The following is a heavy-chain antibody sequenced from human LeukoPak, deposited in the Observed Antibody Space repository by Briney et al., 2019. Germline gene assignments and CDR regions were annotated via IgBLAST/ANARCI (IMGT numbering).Heavy chain of an antibody. V-gene: IGHV4-31*03. D-gene: IGHD1-26*01. CDR3: ARARERRPFDY. J-gene: IGHJ4*02. CDR1: GGSISSGGYY. CDR2: IYYSGST. Sequence: PSETLSLTCTVSGGSISSGGYYWSWIRQHPGKGLEWIGYIYYSGSTYHNPSLKSRVTISVDTSKNQFSLKLSSVTAADTAVYYCARARERRPFDYWGQGTLVTVSS.